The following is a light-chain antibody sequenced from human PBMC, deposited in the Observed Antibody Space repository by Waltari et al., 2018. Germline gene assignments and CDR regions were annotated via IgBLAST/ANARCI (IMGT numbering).Light chain of an antibody. Sequence: DIVMTQSPDSLAVSLGERATLNCKSSQSVLSSSNHKNYLGWYQQKPGQPPKLLITWASTRGSGVPDRVGGSGSGTDFTLTFRRLQAEDVSVYYCQQCYTYPYTFGQGTKREIK. CDR1: QSVLSSSNHKNY. J-gene: IGKJ2*01. CDR2: WAS. V-gene: IGKV4-1*01. CDR3: QQCYTYPYT.